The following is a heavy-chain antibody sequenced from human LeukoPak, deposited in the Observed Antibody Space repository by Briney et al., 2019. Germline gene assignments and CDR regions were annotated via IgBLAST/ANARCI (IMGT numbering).Heavy chain of an antibody. V-gene: IGHV4-4*07. CDR2: IYTSGSP. D-gene: IGHD4-11*01. J-gene: IGHJ6*03. Sequence: SETLSLTCTVSGGSISSYYWIWIRQPAGKGLEWIGRIYTSGSPNYNPSLKSRVTMSVDTSKNQFSLKLTSVTAADTAVYYCASATTVTKYYYYYMDVWGKGTTVTVSS. CDR3: ASATTVTKYYYYYMDV. CDR1: GGSISSYY.